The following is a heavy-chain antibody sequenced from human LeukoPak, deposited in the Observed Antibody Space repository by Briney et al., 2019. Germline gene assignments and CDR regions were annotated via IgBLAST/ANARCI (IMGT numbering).Heavy chain of an antibody. Sequence: GGTLRLSCAANEFTFSSYAMTWVRQAPGKGLEWVSGITGSGRSTYYADSVKGWFTISRDNSKNTLYLQMNSLRVEDAAVYYCANQYSYGLFDYWGQGTLVTVSS. J-gene: IGHJ4*02. CDR1: EFTFSSYA. V-gene: IGHV3-23*01. CDR2: ITGSGRST. D-gene: IGHD5-18*01. CDR3: ANQYSYGLFDY.